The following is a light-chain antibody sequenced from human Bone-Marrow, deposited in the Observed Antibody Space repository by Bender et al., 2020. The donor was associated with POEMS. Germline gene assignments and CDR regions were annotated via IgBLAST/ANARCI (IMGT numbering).Light chain of an antibody. CDR3: STWDGRLNAWV. V-gene: IGLV1-44*01. Sequence: QSVLTQPPSASGTPGQRVTISCSGGSISRNPINWYQQLPGTAPRLVIYADDRRPSGVPNRFSASKSGSSASLAISGLQSEDAADYYCSTWDGRLNAWVFGGGNKLTVL. CDR1: SISRNP. J-gene: IGLJ3*02. CDR2: ADD.